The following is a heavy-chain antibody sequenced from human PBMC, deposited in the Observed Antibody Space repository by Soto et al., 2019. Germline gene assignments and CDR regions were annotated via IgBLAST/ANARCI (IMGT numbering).Heavy chain of an antibody. Sequence: GGSLRLSCAASGFPSGTYAMSWVRQAPGKGLEWVSFISGIGTGAYTHYADFAKGRFSISRDTSKNTVYLQMTSLRAEDTAFYYCAKGSALSSGILDSWGQGALVTVSS. CDR2: ISGIGTGAYT. D-gene: IGHD3-10*01. CDR3: AKGSALSSGILDS. V-gene: IGHV3-23*01. CDR1: GFPSGTYA. J-gene: IGHJ4*02.